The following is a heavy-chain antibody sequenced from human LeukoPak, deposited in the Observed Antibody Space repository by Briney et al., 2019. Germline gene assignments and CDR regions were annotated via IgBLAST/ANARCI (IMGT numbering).Heavy chain of an antibody. Sequence: ASVKVSCKASGYTFTGYYMHWVRQAPGQGLEWMGWINPNSGGTNYAQKFQGRVTMTRDASISTAYMELSSLRSEDTAVYYCARSGLYYYDSSGYYFDYWGQGTLVTVSS. CDR1: GYTFTGYY. J-gene: IGHJ4*02. CDR3: ARSGLYYYDSSGYYFDY. CDR2: INPNSGGT. V-gene: IGHV1-2*02. D-gene: IGHD3-22*01.